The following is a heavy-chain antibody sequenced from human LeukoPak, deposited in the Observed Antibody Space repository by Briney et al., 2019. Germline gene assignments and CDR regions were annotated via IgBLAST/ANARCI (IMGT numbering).Heavy chain of an antibody. V-gene: IGHV1-69*05. J-gene: IGHJ4*02. CDR2: IIPIFGTA. CDR3: ARDRSPHSSGWYYFDY. D-gene: IGHD6-19*01. Sequence: SVKVSCKASGGTFSSYAISWVRQAPGQGLEWMGGIIPIFGTANYAQKFQGRVTITTDESTSTAYMELSSLRSEDTAVYYCARDRSPHSSGWYYFDYWGQGTLVTVSS. CDR1: GGTFSSYA.